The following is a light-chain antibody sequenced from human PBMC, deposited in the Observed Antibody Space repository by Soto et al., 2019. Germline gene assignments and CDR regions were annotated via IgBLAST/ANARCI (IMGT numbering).Light chain of an antibody. CDR1: SSDVGGYNY. V-gene: IGLV2-14*01. CDR2: EVS. CDR3: RSYTSIFTLV. J-gene: IGLJ2*01. Sequence: QSVLTQPASVSGSPGQSITISCTGTSSDVGGYNYVSWYQQHPGKAPKVMIYEVSNRPSGVSNRFSGSKSGNTASLTIFGLKAEDEADYYCRSYTSIFTLVFGGGTKLTVL.